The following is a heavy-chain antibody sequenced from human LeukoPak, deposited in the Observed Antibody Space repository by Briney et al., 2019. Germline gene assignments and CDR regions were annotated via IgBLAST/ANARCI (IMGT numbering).Heavy chain of an antibody. V-gene: IGHV4-59*01. CDR3: ARNRGIVDAFDI. CDR1: GGSISSYY. D-gene: IGHD3-10*01. Sequence: PSETLSLTCTVSGGSISSYYWSWIRQPPGKGLEWIGYIYYSGSTNYNPSLKSRVTISVDTSKNQFSLRLSSVTAADTAVYYCARNRGIVDAFDIWGQGTIVTVSS. J-gene: IGHJ3*02. CDR2: IYYSGST.